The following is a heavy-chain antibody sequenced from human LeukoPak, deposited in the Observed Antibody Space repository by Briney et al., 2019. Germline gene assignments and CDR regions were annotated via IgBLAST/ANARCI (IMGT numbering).Heavy chain of an antibody. CDR1: GFTFSSYW. V-gene: IGHV3-7*01. CDR3: ARVGDVVAATPKAFDI. Sequence: GGSLRLSCAASGFTFSSYWMSWVRQAPGKGLEWVANIRQDGSEKYYVDSVKGRFTISRDNAKNSLYLQMNSLRAEDTAVYYCARVGDVVAATPKAFDIWGQGTMVTVSS. CDR2: IRQDGSEK. J-gene: IGHJ3*02. D-gene: IGHD2-15*01.